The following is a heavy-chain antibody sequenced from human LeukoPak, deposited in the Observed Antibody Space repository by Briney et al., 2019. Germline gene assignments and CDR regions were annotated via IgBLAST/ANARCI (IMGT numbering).Heavy chain of an antibody. CDR1: GGSISSYY. CDR2: IYYSGST. J-gene: IGHJ5*02. Sequence: SETLSLTCTVSGGSISSYYWNWIRQPPGKGLEWIGYIYYSGSTNYNSSLKSRVIISVDTSKNQFSLRLSSVTAADTAVYYCARENAIFGVAGHWFDPWGQGTLVTVSS. CDR3: ARENAIFGVAGHWFDP. D-gene: IGHD3-3*01. V-gene: IGHV4-59*12.